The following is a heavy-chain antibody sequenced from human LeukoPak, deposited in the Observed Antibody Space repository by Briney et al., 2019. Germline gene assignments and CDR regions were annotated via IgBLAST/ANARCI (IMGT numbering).Heavy chain of an antibody. CDR2: ISGSGSST. V-gene: IGHV3-23*01. J-gene: IGHJ5*02. CDR3: AKDRYYDFWSGYPDWFDP. CDR1: GFTFSSYA. Sequence: GGSLRLSCAASGFTFSSYAMSWVRQAPGKGLECVSAISGSGSSTYHADSVKGRFTISRDNSKNTLYLQMNSLRAEDTAVYYCAKDRYYDFWSGYPDWFDPWGQGTLVTVSS. D-gene: IGHD3-3*01.